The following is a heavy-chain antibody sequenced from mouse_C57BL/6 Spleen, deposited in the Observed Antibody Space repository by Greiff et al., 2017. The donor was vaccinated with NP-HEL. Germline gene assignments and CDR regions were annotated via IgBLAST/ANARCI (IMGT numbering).Heavy chain of an antibody. CDR3: AREGSYYFDY. J-gene: IGHJ2*01. CDR1: GFTFSDYG. V-gene: IGHV5-17*01. CDR2: ISSGSSTI. Sequence: EVKLVESGGGLVKPGGSLKLSCAASGFTFSDYGMHWVRQAPEKGLEWVAYISSGSSTIYYADTVEGRFTISRDNAKNTLFLQMTSLRSEDTAMYYCAREGSYYFDYWGQGTTLTVSS.